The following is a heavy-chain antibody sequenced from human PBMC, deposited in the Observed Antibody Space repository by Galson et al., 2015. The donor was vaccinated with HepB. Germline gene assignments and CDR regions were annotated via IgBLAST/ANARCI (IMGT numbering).Heavy chain of an antibody. V-gene: IGHV4-59*01. Sequence: SETLSLTCTVSGGSISSYYWSWIRQPPGKGLEWIGYIYYSGSTNYNPSLKSRVTISVDTSKNQFSLKLSSVTAADTAVYYCARGEYYYDSGDWGQGTLVTVSS. J-gene: IGHJ4*02. D-gene: IGHD3-22*01. CDR1: GGSISSYY. CDR3: ARGEYYYDSGD. CDR2: IYYSGST.